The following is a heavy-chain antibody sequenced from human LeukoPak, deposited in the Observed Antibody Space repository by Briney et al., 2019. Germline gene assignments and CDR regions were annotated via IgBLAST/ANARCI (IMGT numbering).Heavy chain of an antibody. Sequence: PSETLSLTCTVSGGSISSYYWSYIRQPAGKGLEWIGRIHTSGSTNYNPSLKSRVTMSIDTSKNQFSLNLNSVTAADTAVYYCARSSSGWFPFDCWGQGTLVTVSS. J-gene: IGHJ4*02. CDR1: GGSISSYY. CDR2: IHTSGST. V-gene: IGHV4-4*07. D-gene: IGHD6-19*01. CDR3: ARSSSGWFPFDC.